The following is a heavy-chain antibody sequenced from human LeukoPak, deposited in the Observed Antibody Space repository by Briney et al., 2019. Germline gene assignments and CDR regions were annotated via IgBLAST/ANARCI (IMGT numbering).Heavy chain of an antibody. V-gene: IGHV1-69*05. CDR1: GGTFTSYA. J-gene: IGHJ4*02. Sequence: SVKVSCKASGGTFTSYAISWVRQAPGQGHEWKGGIIPSFGTANYAQKFQGRVTITTDESTSTAYMELSSLRSEDTAVYYCARGDGSGVAATYDYWGQGTLVTVSS. CDR3: ARGDGSGVAATYDY. CDR2: IIPSFGTA. D-gene: IGHD2-15*01.